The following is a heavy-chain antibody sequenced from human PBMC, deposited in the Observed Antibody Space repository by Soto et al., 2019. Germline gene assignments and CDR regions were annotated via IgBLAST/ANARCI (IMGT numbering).Heavy chain of an antibody. CDR2: TSHSWNA. D-gene: IGHD3-22*01. V-gene: IGHV4-59*01. CDR3: VREGYFDSAESYQEGS. Sequence: PAATXSLTCTFSVCSINIFYLIGIRQSPEKGLECIGHTSHSWNANYFPSFKSRATISVDTSKNQVFLKLTSVTAADTAVYYCVREGYFDSAESYQEGSWGQGVLVTVSS. J-gene: IGHJ5*02. CDR1: VCSINIFY.